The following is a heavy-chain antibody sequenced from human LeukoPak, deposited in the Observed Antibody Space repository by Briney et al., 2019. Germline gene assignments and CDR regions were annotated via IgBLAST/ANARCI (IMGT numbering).Heavy chain of an antibody. CDR1: GYTFTDYY. D-gene: IGHD3-22*01. J-gene: IGHJ4*02. CDR3: ARDGDRDDSSGYYRPDY. Sequence: GASVKVSCKASGYTFTDYYMHWVRQAPGQGLEWMGWINPHSGGTNYGQKFQGRVTMTRDTSITTAYMELSRLRSDDTAVYYCARDGDRDDSSGYYRPDYWGQGTLVTVSS. CDR2: INPHSGGT. V-gene: IGHV1-2*02.